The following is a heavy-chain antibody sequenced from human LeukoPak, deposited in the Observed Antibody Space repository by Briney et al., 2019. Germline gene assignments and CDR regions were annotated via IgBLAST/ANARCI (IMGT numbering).Heavy chain of an antibody. V-gene: IGHV3-23*01. CDR1: GFTFTSYS. D-gene: IGHD1-26*01. J-gene: IGHJ4*02. CDR2: ISGGGGNT. CDR3: AKGGKWDVTPFDY. Sequence: GGSLRLSCAASGFTFTSYSMNRVRQAPGKGLEWVSTISGGGGNTYYADSVKGRFTISRDNSKNTLYLQVNSLRAEDTAVYYCAKGGKWDVTPFDYWGQGTLVTVSS.